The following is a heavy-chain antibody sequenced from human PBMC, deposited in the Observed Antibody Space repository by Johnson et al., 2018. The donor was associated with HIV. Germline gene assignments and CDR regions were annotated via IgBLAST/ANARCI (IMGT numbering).Heavy chain of an antibody. D-gene: IGHD5-18*01. Sequence: QVLLVESGGGVVQPGRSLRLSCAASGFTFSNYDKDWVRQAPGKGLEWVVTVSYDGTKKYYADSVKDRFTISRDNSKNTLYLQMNRLRAEDTAVYYCARAPGYSRAFGIWGQGKMVTVSS. CDR3: ARAPGYSRAFGI. J-gene: IGHJ3*02. CDR1: GFTFSNYD. V-gene: IGHV3-30*03. CDR2: VSYDGTKK.